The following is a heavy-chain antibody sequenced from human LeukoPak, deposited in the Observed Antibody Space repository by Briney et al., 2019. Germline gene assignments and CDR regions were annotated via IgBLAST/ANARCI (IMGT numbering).Heavy chain of an antibody. Sequence: GRSLRLSCAASGLTFSTYGIHWVRQAPGKGLEWVANIKQDGSEKYYVDSVKGRFTISRDNTKNSLYLQMNSLRAEDTAVYYCARIGYRSSTFDYWGQGTPVTVSS. CDR1: GLTFSTYG. D-gene: IGHD6-6*01. CDR3: ARIGYRSSTFDY. J-gene: IGHJ4*02. CDR2: IKQDGSEK. V-gene: IGHV3-7*05.